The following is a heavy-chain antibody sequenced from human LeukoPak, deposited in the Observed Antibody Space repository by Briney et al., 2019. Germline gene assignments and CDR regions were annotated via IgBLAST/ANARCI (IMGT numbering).Heavy chain of an antibody. CDR3: ATGASSIEYFQH. V-gene: IGHV1-24*01. D-gene: IGHD6-13*01. J-gene: IGHJ1*01. CDR1: GYTLSELS. Sequence: ASVKVSCKVSGYTLSELSMHWVRQAPGKGLEWMGGFDPEDGETIYAQKFQGRVTMTEDTSTDTAYMELSSLRSEDTAVYYCATGASSIEYFQHWGQGTLVTVSS. CDR2: FDPEDGET.